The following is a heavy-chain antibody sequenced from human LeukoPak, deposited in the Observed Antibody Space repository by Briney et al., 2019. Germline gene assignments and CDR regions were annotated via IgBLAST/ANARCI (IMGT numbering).Heavy chain of an antibody. CDR1: GNSISSYY. D-gene: IGHD1-26*01. CDR2: IYHSGST. CDR3: ARWSEVGATYYFDY. V-gene: IGHV4-59*12. Sequence: SETLSLTCTVSGNSISSYYWNWIRQPPGKGLEWIGYIYHSGSTYYNPSLKSRVTISVDRSKNQFSLKLSSVTAADTAVYYCARWSEVGATYYFDYWGQGTLVTVSS. J-gene: IGHJ4*02.